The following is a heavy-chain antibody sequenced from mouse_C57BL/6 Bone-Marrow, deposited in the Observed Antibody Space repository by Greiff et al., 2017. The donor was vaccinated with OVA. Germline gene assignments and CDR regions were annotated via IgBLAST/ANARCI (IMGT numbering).Heavy chain of an antibody. CDR1: GYTFTSYW. CDR3: ARREPSYYGSSPLYY. CDR2: IDPSDSYT. V-gene: IGHV1-59*01. J-gene: IGHJ2*01. D-gene: IGHD1-1*01. Sequence: QVQLQQPGAELVRPGTSVKLSCKASGYTFTSYWMPWVKQRPGQGLEWIGVIDPSDSYTNYNQKFKGKATLTVDTSSSTAYMQLSSLTSEDSAVYYCARREPSYYGSSPLYYWGQGTTLTVSS.